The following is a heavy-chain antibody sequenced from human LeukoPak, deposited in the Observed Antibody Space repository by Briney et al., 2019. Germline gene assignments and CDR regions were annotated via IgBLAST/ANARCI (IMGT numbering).Heavy chain of an antibody. CDR1: GFIFSNYA. J-gene: IGHJ4*02. CDR3: AKARRIFGVVPLVPGGLDY. V-gene: IGHV3-30*18. D-gene: IGHD3-3*01. CDR2: ISYDGTNT. Sequence: PGRSLRLSCAGSGFIFSNYAVHWVRQAPGQGLEWVALISYDGTNTFYADSVKGRFTISRDNSKNTLFLQMSNLRVEDTAVYYCAKARRIFGVVPLVPGGLDYWGQGTLVTVPS.